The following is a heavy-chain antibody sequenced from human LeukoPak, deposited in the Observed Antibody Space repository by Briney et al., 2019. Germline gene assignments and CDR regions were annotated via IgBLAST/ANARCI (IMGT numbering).Heavy chain of an antibody. J-gene: IGHJ4*02. Sequence: GGSLRLSCAASGFTVSSNYMSWVRQAPGKGLEWVSSISSSSSYIYYADSVKGRFTISRDNAKNSLYLQMNSLRAEDTAVYYCAREGGYNLYYFDYWGQGTLVTVSS. CDR3: AREGGYNLYYFDY. V-gene: IGHV3-21*01. D-gene: IGHD5-24*01. CDR1: GFTVSSNY. CDR2: ISSSSSYI.